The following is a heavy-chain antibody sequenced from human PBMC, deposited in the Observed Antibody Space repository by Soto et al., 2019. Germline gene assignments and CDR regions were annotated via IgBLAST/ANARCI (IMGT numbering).Heavy chain of an antibody. CDR3: ARQEFGYSYGSEYYYYYGMDV. CDR1: GGSICSSSYY. CDR2: IYYSGST. D-gene: IGHD5-18*01. J-gene: IGHJ6*02. V-gene: IGHV4-39*01. Sequence: SETLSHTYTVSGGSICSSSYYWGWIRQPAGKWLEWIGSIYYSGSTYYNPSLKSRVTISVDTSKNQFSLKLSSVTAADTAVYYCARQEFGYSYGSEYYYYYGMDVWGQGTTVT.